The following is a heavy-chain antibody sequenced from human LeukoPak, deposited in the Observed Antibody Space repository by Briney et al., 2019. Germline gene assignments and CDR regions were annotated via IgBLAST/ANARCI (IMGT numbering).Heavy chain of an antibody. Sequence: PGGSLRLSCAASGFTVSSNYMSWVRQAPGKGLEWVSVIYSGGSTYYADSVKGRFTISRDNSKNTLYLQMNSLRAEDTAVYYCARDTGGFFWQPRIHYYGMDVWGQGTTVTVSS. CDR3: ARDTGGFFWQPRIHYYGMDV. J-gene: IGHJ6*02. V-gene: IGHV3-66*01. CDR1: GFTVSSNY. CDR2: IYSGGST. D-gene: IGHD6-25*01.